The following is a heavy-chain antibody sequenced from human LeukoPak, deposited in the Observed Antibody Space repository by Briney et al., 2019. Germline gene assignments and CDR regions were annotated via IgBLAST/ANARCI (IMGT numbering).Heavy chain of an antibody. J-gene: IGHJ4*02. CDR1: GYTSTGYY. CDR3: ARDLRDDFWSGYPVDY. V-gene: IGHV1-2*02. D-gene: IGHD3-3*01. CDR2: INPNSGGI. Sequence: ASVKVSCKASGYTSTGYYMHWVRQAPGQGLEWMGWINPNSGGINYAQKFQGRVTMSRDTSISTAYMELSRLRSDDTAVYYCARDLRDDFWSGYPVDYWGQGTLVTVSS.